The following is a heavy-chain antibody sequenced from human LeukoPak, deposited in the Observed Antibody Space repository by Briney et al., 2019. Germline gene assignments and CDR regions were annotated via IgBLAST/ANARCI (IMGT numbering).Heavy chain of an antibody. V-gene: IGHV1-2*06. J-gene: IGHJ4*02. Sequence: ASVKVSCKASGYTFTGYYMHWVRQAPGQGLEWMGRINPNSGGTNYAQKFQGRVTMTRDTSISTAYMELSRLRSDDTAVYYGARGHRNVGLPFLEWLPGDYWGQGTLVTVSS. CDR3: ARGHRNVGLPFLEWLPGDY. D-gene: IGHD3-3*01. CDR2: INPNSGGT. CDR1: GYTFTGYY.